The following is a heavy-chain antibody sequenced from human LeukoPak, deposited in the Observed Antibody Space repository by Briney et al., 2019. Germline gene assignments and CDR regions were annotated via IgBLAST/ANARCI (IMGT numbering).Heavy chain of an antibody. CDR1: GFTFSSYG. CDR3: ATYRQVMLPFEA. D-gene: IGHD5-18*01. Sequence: GGSLRLSCAASGFTFSSYGMHWVRQAPGKGLEWVAVISYDGSNKYYADSVKGRFTISRDNSKNTLYLQMNSLRGEDTAIYYCATYRQVMLPFEAWGQGTLVTVSS. V-gene: IGHV3-30*03. J-gene: IGHJ5*02. CDR2: ISYDGSNK.